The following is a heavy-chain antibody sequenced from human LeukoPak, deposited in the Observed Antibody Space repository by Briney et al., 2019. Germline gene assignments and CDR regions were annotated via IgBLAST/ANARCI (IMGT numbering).Heavy chain of an antibody. CDR2: ISGSGGSA. CDR3: AKDKSCSGGSCYHPEYFQH. CDR1: GFTFSSYA. J-gene: IGHJ1*01. V-gene: IGHV3-23*01. D-gene: IGHD2-15*01. Sequence: GGSLRLSCAASGFTFSSYAMSWVRQAPGKGLEWVSAISGSGGSAYYADSVKGRFTISRDNSKNTLYLQMNSLRAEDTAVYYCAKDKSCSGGSCYHPEYFQHWGQGTLVTVSS.